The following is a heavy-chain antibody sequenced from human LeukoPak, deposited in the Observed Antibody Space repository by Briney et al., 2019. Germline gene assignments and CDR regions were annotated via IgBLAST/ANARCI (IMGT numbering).Heavy chain of an antibody. V-gene: IGHV4-59*01. D-gene: IGHD3-3*01. CDR3: ARDSLRFFDY. CDR2: IYYSGST. CDR1: GGSISSYY. Sequence: SETLSLTCTVSGGSISSYYWSWIRQPPGKGLEWIGYIYYSGSTNYNPSLKGRVTISVDTSKNQFSLKLSSVTAADTAVYYCARDSLRFFDYWGQGTLVTVSS. J-gene: IGHJ4*02.